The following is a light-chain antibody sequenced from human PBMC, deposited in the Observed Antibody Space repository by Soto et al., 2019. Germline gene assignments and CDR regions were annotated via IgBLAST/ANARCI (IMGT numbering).Light chain of an antibody. CDR2: EVT. CDR1: SSDVGGYDY. V-gene: IGLV2-14*01. Sequence: QSALTQPASVSGSPGQSIAISCTGTSSDVGGYDYVSWYQQHPDKAPKIMIYEVTKRPSWVSNRFSGSKSGNTASLTISGLQPEDEADYYCSSHTSGSTGVFGSGTKLTVL. CDR3: SSHTSGSTGV. J-gene: IGLJ1*01.